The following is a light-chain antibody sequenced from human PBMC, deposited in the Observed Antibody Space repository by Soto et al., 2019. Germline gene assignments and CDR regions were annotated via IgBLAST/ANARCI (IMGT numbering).Light chain of an antibody. CDR3: SSYTSSSTYV. J-gene: IGLJ1*01. Sequence: QSAQAEPASVSRTPGQSITISCTGTSSDVGGYNYVSWYQQHPGKAPKLMIYEVSNRPSGVSNRFSGSKSGDTASLTISGLQAEDEADYYCSSYTSSSTYVFGTGTKVTVL. CDR2: EVS. CDR1: SSDVGGYNY. V-gene: IGLV2-14*01.